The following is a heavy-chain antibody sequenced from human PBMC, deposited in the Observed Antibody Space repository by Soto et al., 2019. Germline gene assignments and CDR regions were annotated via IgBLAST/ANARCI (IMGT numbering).Heavy chain of an antibody. Sequence: QLQLQESGPGLVKPSETLSLTCTVSGGSISSSSYYWGWIRQPPGKGLEWIGSIYYSGSTYNNPSLKSRVTISVDTSKNQFSLKLSSVTAADTAVYYCARRRYYYDSSGPFDYWGQGTLVTVSS. CDR1: GGSISSSSYY. J-gene: IGHJ4*02. CDR3: ARRRYYYDSSGPFDY. D-gene: IGHD3-22*01. V-gene: IGHV4-39*01. CDR2: IYYSGST.